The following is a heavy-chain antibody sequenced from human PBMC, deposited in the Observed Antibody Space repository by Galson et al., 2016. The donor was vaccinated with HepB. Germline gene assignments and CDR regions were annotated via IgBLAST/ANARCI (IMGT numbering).Heavy chain of an antibody. D-gene: IGHD1-26*01. Sequence: CAISGDSVSSNSAAWNWIRQSPSRGLEWLGRTYYRSKWYNDYAVSVKSRITSNPDTSKNQFSLQLNSVTPEDTAVYYCARGGGSYPGNYFDYLGQGTLVTVSS. CDR3: ARGGGSYPGNYFDY. CDR1: GDSVSSNSAA. CDR2: TYYRSKWYN. V-gene: IGHV6-1*01. J-gene: IGHJ4*02.